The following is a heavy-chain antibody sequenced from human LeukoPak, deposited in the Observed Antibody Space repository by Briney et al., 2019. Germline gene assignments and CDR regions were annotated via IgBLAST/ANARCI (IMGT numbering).Heavy chain of an antibody. Sequence: SETLSLTCAVYGGSFSGYYWSWIRQPPGKGLEWIGEINHSGSTSYNPSLKSRVTISVDTSKNQFSLKLSSVTAADTAVYYCARGGVGNFDYWGQGTLVTVSS. CDR2: INHSGST. D-gene: IGHD1-26*01. CDR1: GGSFSGYY. J-gene: IGHJ4*02. V-gene: IGHV4-34*01. CDR3: ARGGVGNFDY.